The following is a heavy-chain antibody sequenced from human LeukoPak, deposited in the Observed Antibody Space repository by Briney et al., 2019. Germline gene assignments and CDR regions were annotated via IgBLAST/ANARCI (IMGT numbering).Heavy chain of an antibody. CDR2: ISGSGGST. J-gene: IGHJ4*02. D-gene: IGHD3-22*01. Sequence: EGSLRLSCAASGFTFSTYAMSWVRQAPGKGLEWVSAISGSGGSTYYADSVKGRFTISRDNSKNTLYLQMNSLRAEDTAVYYCAXSRKYYDSSGYYYGGFDXXGQGXXVTV. CDR3: AXSRKYYDSSGYYYGGFDX. CDR1: GFTFSTYA. V-gene: IGHV3-23*01.